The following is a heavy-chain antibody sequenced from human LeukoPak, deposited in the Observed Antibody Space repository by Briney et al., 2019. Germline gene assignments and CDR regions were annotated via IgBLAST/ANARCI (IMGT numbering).Heavy chain of an antibody. CDR2: TRNKANSYTT. D-gene: IGHD3-22*01. CDR1: GFTFSDHY. V-gene: IGHV3-72*01. Sequence: PGGSLRLSCAASGFTFSDHYMDWVRQAPGKGLEWVGRTRNKANSYTTEYAASVKGRFTISRDDSKNSLYLQMNSLKTEDTAVYYCARTVVVTLDAFDIWGQGTMVTVSS. J-gene: IGHJ3*02. CDR3: ARTVVVTLDAFDI.